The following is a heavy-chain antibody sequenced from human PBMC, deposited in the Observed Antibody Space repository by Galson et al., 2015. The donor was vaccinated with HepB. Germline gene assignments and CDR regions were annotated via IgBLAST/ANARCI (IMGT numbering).Heavy chain of an antibody. CDR3: ARAYYDFWSGYLRSYYYYYMDV. J-gene: IGHJ6*03. D-gene: IGHD3-3*01. Sequence: SLRLSCAASGFTFSSYGMHWVRQAPGRGLEWVAVIWYDGSNKYYADSVKGRFTISRDNSKNTLYLQMNSLRAEDTAVYYCARAYYDFWSGYLRSYYYYYMDVWGKGTTVTVSS. CDR2: IWYDGSNK. V-gene: IGHV3-33*01. CDR1: GFTFSSYG.